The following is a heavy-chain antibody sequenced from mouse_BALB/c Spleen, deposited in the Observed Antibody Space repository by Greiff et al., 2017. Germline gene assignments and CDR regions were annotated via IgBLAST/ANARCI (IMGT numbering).Heavy chain of an antibody. CDR2: IWTGGGT. D-gene: IGHD1-1*01. V-gene: IGHV2-9-2*01. Sequence: QVQLKESGPGLVAPSQSLSITCTVSGFSLTSYDISWIRQPPGKGLEWLGVIWTGGGTNYNSAFMSRLSISKDNSKSQVFLKMNSLQTDDTAIYYCVRDHYGSSYWYFDVWGAGTTVTVSS. CDR3: VRDHYGSSYWYFDV. CDR1: GFSLTSYD. J-gene: IGHJ1*01.